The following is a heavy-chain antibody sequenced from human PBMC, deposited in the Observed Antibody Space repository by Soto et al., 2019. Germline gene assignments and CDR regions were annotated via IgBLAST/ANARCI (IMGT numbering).Heavy chain of an antibody. CDR1: GYTFTSYD. CDR2: MNPNSGNT. V-gene: IGHV1-8*01. D-gene: IGHD3-9*01. CDR3: ARGSPHDDVYLHPICY. J-gene: IGHJ4*02. Sequence: ASVKVSCKASGYTFTSYDINWVRQATGQGLEWMGWMNPNSGNTGYAQKFQGRVTMTRNTSISTAYMELSSLRSEDTAVYYCARGSPHDDVYLHPICYWGQGTLVTVSS.